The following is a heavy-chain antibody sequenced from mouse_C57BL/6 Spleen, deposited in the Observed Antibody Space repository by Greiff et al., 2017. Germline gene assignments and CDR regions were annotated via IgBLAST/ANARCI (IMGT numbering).Heavy chain of an antibody. V-gene: IGHV1-66*01. D-gene: IGHD2-4*01. CDR3: ARYYDYDRGYAMDY. CDR1: GYSFTSYY. J-gene: IGHJ4*01. CDR2: IYPGSGNT. Sequence: QVQLKESGPELVKPGASVKISCKASGYSFTSYYIHWVKQRPGQGLEWIGWIYPGSGNTKYNEKFKGKATLTADTSSSTAYMQLSSLTSEDSAVYYCARYYDYDRGYAMDYWGQGTSVTVSS.